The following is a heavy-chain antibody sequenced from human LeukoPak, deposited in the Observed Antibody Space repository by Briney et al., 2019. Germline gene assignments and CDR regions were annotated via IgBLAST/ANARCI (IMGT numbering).Heavy chain of an antibody. CDR3: ARDLYYDSSGYTYFDY. J-gene: IGHJ4*02. CDR2: INPNSGGT. Sequence: GASVKVSCKASGGTFSSYAISWVRQAPGQGLEWMGRINPNSGGTNYAQKFQGRVTMTRDTSISTAYMELSRLRSDDTAVYYCARDLYYDSSGYTYFDYWGQGTLVTVSS. D-gene: IGHD3-22*01. CDR1: GGTFSSYA. V-gene: IGHV1-2*06.